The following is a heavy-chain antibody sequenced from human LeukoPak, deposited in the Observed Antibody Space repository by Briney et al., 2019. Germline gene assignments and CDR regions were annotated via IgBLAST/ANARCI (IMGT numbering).Heavy chain of an antibody. Sequence: SETLSLTCTVSGGSISSYYWSWIRQPPGKGLEWIGSIYYSGSTYYNPSLKSRVTISVDTSKNQFSLKLSSVTAADTAVYYCARGGGSYYVIPHFQHWGQGTLVTVSS. CDR1: GGSISSYY. V-gene: IGHV4-59*12. J-gene: IGHJ1*01. CDR2: IYYSGST. D-gene: IGHD1-26*01. CDR3: ARGGGSYYVIPHFQH.